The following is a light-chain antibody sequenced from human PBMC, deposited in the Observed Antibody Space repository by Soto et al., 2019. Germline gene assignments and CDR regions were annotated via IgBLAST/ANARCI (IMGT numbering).Light chain of an antibody. V-gene: IGKV3-20*01. J-gene: IGKJ1*01. CDR2: GAS. CDR1: QNISSY. Sequence: IVLTQSPATLSLSPGKRATLSCRASQNISSYLIWYQQKPGQAPRLLIYGASSRATGIPDRFSGTGSGTDFTLTISRLEPDDFAVYYCQHYGGSLRTFGQGTKVDIK. CDR3: QHYGGSLRT.